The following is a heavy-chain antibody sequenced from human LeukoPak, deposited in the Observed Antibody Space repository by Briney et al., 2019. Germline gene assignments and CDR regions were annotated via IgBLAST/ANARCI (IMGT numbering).Heavy chain of an antibody. V-gene: IGHV3-30*03. Sequence: GGSLRLSCAASGFTFRAYGMHWVRQAPGKGLEWVADISYDGSDEDYADSVKGRFSISRDNSKNTLYLQVNSLRAEDTAVYYCARAGYCSRNRRYGVKFYYGMDVWGQGTTVTVSS. CDR3: ARAGYCSRNRRYGVKFYYGMDV. D-gene: IGHD6-13*01. J-gene: IGHJ6*02. CDR2: ISYDGSDE. CDR1: GFTFRAYG.